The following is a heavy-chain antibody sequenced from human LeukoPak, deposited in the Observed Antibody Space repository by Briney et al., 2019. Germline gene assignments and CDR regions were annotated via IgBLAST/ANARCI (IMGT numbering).Heavy chain of an antibody. CDR1: GFTFSSYE. CDR2: ISSGGSII. Sequence: GGSLRLSCAASGFTFSSYEMNWVRQAPGKGLEWVSYISSGGSIIYYADSVKGRFTISRDNAKNPLYLQMNSLRAEDTAVYYCAREGQWGGFDYWGQGTLVTVSS. J-gene: IGHJ4*02. CDR3: AREGQWGGFDY. V-gene: IGHV3-48*03. D-gene: IGHD3-10*01.